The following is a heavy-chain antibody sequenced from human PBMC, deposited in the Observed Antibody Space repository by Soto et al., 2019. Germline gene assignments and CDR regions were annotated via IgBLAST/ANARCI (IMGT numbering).Heavy chain of an antibody. Sequence: GGSLRLSCAASGFPFANAWMTWVRQAPGKGLEWVGRIKSKTDGGTPDYAAPVKVRFTISRDESKNTLYLQMNSLKTEDTGVYYCTTVERFPHYYGMDVWGQGTTVTVSS. CDR3: TTVERFPHYYGMDV. V-gene: IGHV3-15*01. J-gene: IGHJ6*02. CDR2: IKSKTDGGTP. CDR1: GFPFANAW.